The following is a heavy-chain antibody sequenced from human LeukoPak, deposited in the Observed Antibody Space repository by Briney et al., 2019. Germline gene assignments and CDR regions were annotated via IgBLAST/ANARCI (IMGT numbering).Heavy chain of an antibody. CDR1: GFTFDDYG. CDR3: AKGRGYSYAEPLDY. D-gene: IGHD5-18*01. Sequence: GGSLRLSCAASGFTFDDYGMHWVRQAPGKGLEWVSGISWNSGSIGYADSVKGRFTISRDNAKNSLYLQMNSLRAEDTALYYCAKGRGYSYAEPLDYWGQGTLVTVSS. V-gene: IGHV3-9*01. CDR2: ISWNSGSI. J-gene: IGHJ4*02.